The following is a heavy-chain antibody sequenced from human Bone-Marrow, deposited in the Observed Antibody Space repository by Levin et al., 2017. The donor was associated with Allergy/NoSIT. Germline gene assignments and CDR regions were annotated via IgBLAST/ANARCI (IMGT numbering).Heavy chain of an antibody. CDR2: IYYSGST. J-gene: IGHJ5*02. CDR1: GGYISSYY. Sequence: SSETLSLTCTVSGGYISSYYWSWIRQPPGKGLECIGYIYYSGSTNYNPSLKGRVTISVDRSKKQFSLRLSSVTAADTAVYYCARHSGGGPCDPWGQGTLVTVSS. V-gene: IGHV4-59*08. CDR3: ARHSGGGPCDP. D-gene: IGHD1-26*01.